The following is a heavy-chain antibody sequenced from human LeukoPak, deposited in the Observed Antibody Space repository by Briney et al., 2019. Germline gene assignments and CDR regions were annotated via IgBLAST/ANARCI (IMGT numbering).Heavy chain of an antibody. CDR2: IYYSGST. J-gene: IGHJ4*02. Sequence: LRLSCVVSGFTFSDYYMSWIRQAPGKGLEWIGYIYYSGSTYYNPSLKSRVTISVDTSKNQFSLKLSSVTAADTAVYYCARGSTSNFDYWGQGTLVAVSS. V-gene: IGHV4-30-4*08. CDR3: ARGSTSNFDY. CDR1: GFTFSDYY. D-gene: IGHD2-2*01.